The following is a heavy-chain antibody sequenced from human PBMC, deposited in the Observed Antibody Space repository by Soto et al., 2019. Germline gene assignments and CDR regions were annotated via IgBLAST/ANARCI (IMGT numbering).Heavy chain of an antibody. D-gene: IGHD3-10*01. Sequence: PGGSLRLSCAASGFTFSSYAMHWVRQAPGKRLEWVAVISYDGSNKYYADSVKGRFTISRDNSKNTLYLQMNSLRAEDTAVYYCQVLLWFGESSTNNWFDPWGQGTLVTVSS. V-gene: IGHV3-30-3*01. J-gene: IGHJ5*02. CDR1: GFTFSSYA. CDR3: QVLLWFGESSTNNWFDP. CDR2: ISYDGSNK.